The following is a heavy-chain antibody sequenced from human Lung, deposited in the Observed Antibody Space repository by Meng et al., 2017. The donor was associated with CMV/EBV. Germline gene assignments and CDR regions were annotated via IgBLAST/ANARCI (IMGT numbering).Heavy chain of an antibody. Sequence: GEXXKISCAASGFSFSTSWMSWVRRAPGEGLEWVANIYQDGNEKYYADSVKGRFTISRDNSKNTLFVQMNSLRAEDTAVYYCARFGGTGSSGWLGYGMDVXGQGXTVTVSS. D-gene: IGHD6-19*01. J-gene: IGHJ6*02. CDR1: GFSFSTSW. CDR2: IYQDGNEK. V-gene: IGHV3-7*03. CDR3: ARFGGTGSSGWLGYGMDV.